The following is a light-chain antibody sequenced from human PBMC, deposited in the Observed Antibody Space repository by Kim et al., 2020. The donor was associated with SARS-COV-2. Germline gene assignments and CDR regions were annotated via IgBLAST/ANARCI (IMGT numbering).Light chain of an antibody. CDR3: QQANSFPYT. CDR1: QGIGSW. Sequence: DIHMTQSPSSVSAFVGDRVTITCRASQGIGSWLAWYQQKPGKAPNLLIYGTSSLQSGVPSRFSGSGSGTDFTLSISNLQPEDFATYYCQQANSFPYTFGQGTKLEIK. J-gene: IGKJ2*01. V-gene: IGKV1D-12*01. CDR2: GTS.